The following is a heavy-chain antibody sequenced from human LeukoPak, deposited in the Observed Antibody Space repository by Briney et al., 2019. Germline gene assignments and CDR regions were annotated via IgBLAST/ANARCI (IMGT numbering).Heavy chain of an antibody. Sequence: PGGSLRLSCAASGFTFSSYGMPWVRQAPGKGLEWVAVIWYDGSNKYYADSVKGRFTISRDNSKNTLYLQMNSLRAEDTAVYYCAKDRQSSSWLDYWGQGTLVTVSS. D-gene: IGHD6-13*01. J-gene: IGHJ4*02. CDR2: IWYDGSNK. V-gene: IGHV3-33*06. CDR1: GFTFSSYG. CDR3: AKDRQSSSWLDY.